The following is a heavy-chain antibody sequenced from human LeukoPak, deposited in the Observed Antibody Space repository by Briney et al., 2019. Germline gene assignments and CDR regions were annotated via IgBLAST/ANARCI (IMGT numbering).Heavy chain of an antibody. V-gene: IGHV4-39*07. CDR2: IYYSGST. J-gene: IGHJ3*02. CDR1: GGSISSSSYY. Sequence: SETLSLTCTVSGGSISSSSYYWGWIRQPPGKGLEWIGSIYYSGSTYYNPSLKSRVTISVDTSKNQFSLQLSSVTAADTAVYYCASKTYYDYVWGSYRYTNSSDIWGQGTMVTVSS. CDR3: ASKTYYDYVWGSYRYTNSSDI. D-gene: IGHD3-16*02.